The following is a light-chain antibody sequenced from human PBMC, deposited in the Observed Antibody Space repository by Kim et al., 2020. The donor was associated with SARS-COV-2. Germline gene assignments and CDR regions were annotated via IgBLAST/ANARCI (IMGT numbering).Light chain of an antibody. CDR1: SLRSYY. CDR2: GKN. V-gene: IGLV3-19*01. J-gene: IGLJ2*01. Sequence: VGRTIRITCQGDSLRSYYASWDQQKPRRAPVLVIYGKNNRPSGIPDRFSGSSSGNTASLTITGAQAEDEADYYCNSRDSSGNHVVFGGGTQLTVL. CDR3: NSRDSSGNHVV.